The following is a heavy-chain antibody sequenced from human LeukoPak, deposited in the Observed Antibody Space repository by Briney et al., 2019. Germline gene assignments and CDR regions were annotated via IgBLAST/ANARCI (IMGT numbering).Heavy chain of an antibody. D-gene: IGHD3-22*01. CDR3: ARLDDSGGFYSHFDY. CDR2: IYPGDSDT. J-gene: IGHJ4*02. V-gene: IGHV5-51*01. Sequence: GESLKISCKSSGYNFTNYWIGWVRQMPGKGLDCMGIIYPGDSDTRYSPSFQGQVTISVDKSIATAYLQWDSLEASDTAMYYCARLDDSGGFYSHFDYWGQGTLVTVSS. CDR1: GYNFTNYW.